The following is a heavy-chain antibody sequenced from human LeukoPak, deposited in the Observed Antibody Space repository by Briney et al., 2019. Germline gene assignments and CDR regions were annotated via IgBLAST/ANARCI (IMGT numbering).Heavy chain of an antibody. CDR1: GFTFSSYR. D-gene: IGHD6-13*01. CDR3: ARGGGSGRYGLPFDS. J-gene: IGHJ4*02. V-gene: IGHV3-48*02. Sequence: GGSLRLSCAASGFTFSSYRMNWVRQAPGKGLEWVSYIGSSSSTIYYADSVKGRFTISRDNAKNSVYLQMNSLTDEDTGVYYCARGGGSGRYGLPFDSWGQGTLVTVSS. CDR2: IGSSSSTI.